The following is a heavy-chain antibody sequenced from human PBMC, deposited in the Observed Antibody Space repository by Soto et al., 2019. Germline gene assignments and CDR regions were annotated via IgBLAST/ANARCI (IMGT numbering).Heavy chain of an antibody. D-gene: IGHD4-17*01. V-gene: IGHV3-66*01. J-gene: IGHJ4*02. Sequence: GGSLRLSCAASGFTVSSNYMSWVRQAPGKGLEWVSVIYSGGSTYYADSVKGRFTISRDNSKNTLYLQMNSLRAEDTAVYYCARGGSYGGNSEGEIDYWGQGTLVTVSS. CDR1: GFTVSSNY. CDR2: IYSGGST. CDR3: ARGGSYGGNSEGEIDY.